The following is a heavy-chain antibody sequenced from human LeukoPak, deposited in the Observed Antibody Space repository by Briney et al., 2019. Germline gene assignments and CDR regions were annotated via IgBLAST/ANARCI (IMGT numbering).Heavy chain of an antibody. CDR1: GFTFSIYA. V-gene: IGHV3-23*01. CDR2: ISGVDGST. Sequence: GGSLRLSCAASGFTFSIYAMSWVRQAPGKGLEWVAAISGVDGSTYYADSVKGRFTISRDISKNTLYLQMDSLRGEDTAVYYCAKDFRIGYSAHFDYWGQGALVTVSS. J-gene: IGHJ4*02. D-gene: IGHD2-21*01. CDR3: AKDFRIGYSAHFDY.